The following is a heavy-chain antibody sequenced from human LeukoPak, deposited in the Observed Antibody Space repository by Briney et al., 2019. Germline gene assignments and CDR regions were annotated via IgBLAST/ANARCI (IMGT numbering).Heavy chain of an antibody. D-gene: IGHD1-26*01. CDR2: ITSTSSYK. J-gene: IGHJ6*03. Sequence: PGGSLRLSCAASGFTFSNYNMNWVRQAPGKGLEWISSITSTSSYKFYADSVKGRFTISRDNAQNSLYLQMNSLRAEDTAVYYCARLPIVGATTYYYYYMDVWGKGTTVTISS. V-gene: IGHV3-21*01. CDR3: ARLPIVGATTYYYYYMDV. CDR1: GFTFSNYN.